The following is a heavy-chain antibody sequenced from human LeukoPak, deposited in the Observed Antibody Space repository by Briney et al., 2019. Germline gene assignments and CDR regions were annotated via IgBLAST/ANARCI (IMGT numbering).Heavy chain of an antibody. CDR1: GFTVSSNY. D-gene: IGHD3-10*01. CDR3: ARGLWFGGATDNWFDP. CDR2: ISSSSYI. Sequence: PGGSLRLSCAASGFTVSSNYMNRVRQAPGKGLEWVSSISSSSYIYYADSVKGRFTISRDNAKNSLYLQMNSLRAEDTAVYYCARGLWFGGATDNWFDPWGQGTLVTVSS. J-gene: IGHJ5*02. V-gene: IGHV3-69-1*01.